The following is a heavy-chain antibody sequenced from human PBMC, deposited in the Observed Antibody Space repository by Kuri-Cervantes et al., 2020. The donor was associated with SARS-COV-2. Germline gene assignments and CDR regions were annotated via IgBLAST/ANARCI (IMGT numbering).Heavy chain of an antibody. CDR1: GFTFSSYW. CDR2: INSDGSST. Sequence: GESLKISCAASGFTFSSYWMHWVRQAPGKGLVWVSRINSDGSSTSYADSVKGRFTISRDNSKNTLYLQLNSLRAEDTSIYYCARVIGTSSWFADAFDIWGQGTMVTVSS. J-gene: IGHJ3*02. D-gene: IGHD6-13*01. V-gene: IGHV3-74*01. CDR3: ARVIGTSSWFADAFDI.